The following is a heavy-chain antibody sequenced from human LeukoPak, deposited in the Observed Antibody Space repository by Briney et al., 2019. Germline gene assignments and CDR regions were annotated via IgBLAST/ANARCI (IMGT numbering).Heavy chain of an antibody. Sequence: ASVKVSCKASGYTFTDYCIHWVRQAPGQGLEWMGWINPNSGGTNHAQKFQGRVTMTRDTSISTAYMELSSLTSDDTAVYYCARGCDDSSGYYQYYFDYWGQGTLVTVSS. V-gene: IGHV1-2*02. J-gene: IGHJ4*02. CDR2: INPNSGGT. CDR1: GYTFTDYC. CDR3: ARGCDDSSGYYQYYFDY. D-gene: IGHD3-22*01.